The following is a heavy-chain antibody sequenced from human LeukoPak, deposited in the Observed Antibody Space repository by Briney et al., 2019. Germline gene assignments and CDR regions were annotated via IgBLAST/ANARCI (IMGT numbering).Heavy chain of an antibody. Sequence: ASVKVSCKASGYTFTGYYMHWVRQAPGQGLEWMGWINPNSGGTNYAQKFQGRVTMTRDTSISTAYMELSRLRSDDTAVYYCARGVLLWFGESYYFDYWGQGTLVTVSS. CDR1: GYTFTGYY. CDR3: ARGVLLWFGESYYFDY. CDR2: INPNSGGT. D-gene: IGHD3-10*01. J-gene: IGHJ4*02. V-gene: IGHV1-2*02.